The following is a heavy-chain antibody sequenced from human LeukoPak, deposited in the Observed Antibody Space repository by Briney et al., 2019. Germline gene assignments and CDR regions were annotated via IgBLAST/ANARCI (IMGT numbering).Heavy chain of an antibody. V-gene: IGHV5-51*01. CDR1: GYSFTSYW. CDR2: IYPGDSDT. D-gene: IGHD5-12*01. Sequence: GESLKISFKGPGYSFTSYWIGWVRQMPGKGLEWMRIIYPGDSDTRYSPSFQGQVTISAEKSISTAYLQWSSLKASDTAMYYCARQRGYGCYVQDFDYWGQGTLVTVSS. CDR3: ARQRGYGCYVQDFDY. J-gene: IGHJ4*02.